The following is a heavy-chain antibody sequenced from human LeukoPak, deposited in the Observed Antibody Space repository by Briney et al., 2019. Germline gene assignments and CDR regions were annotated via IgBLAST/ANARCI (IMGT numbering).Heavy chain of an antibody. CDR2: FDPEDGET. D-gene: IGHD2-21*02. V-gene: IGHV1-24*01. J-gene: IGHJ4*02. Sequence: ASVKVSCKVSGYTLTELSMHWVRQAPGKGLEWMGGFDPEDGETIYAQKFQGRVTMTRDTSISTAYMELSGLRSDDTAVYYCARVRWGLDYWGQGTLVTVSS. CDR1: GYTLTELS. CDR3: ARVRWGLDY.